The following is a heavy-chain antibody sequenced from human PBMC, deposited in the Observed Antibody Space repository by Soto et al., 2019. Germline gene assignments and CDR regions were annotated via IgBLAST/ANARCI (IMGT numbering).Heavy chain of an antibody. CDR2: ISWNSGSI. CDR1: GFTFDDYA. CDR3: AKEDIVVAGAFDI. V-gene: IGHV3-9*01. Sequence: GGSLRLSCAASGFTFDDYAMHWVRQAPGKGLEWVSGISWNSGSIGYADSVKGRFTISRDKAKNSLYLQMNSLRAEDTALYYCAKEDIVVAGAFDIWGQGTMVTVSS. D-gene: IGHD2-15*01. J-gene: IGHJ3*02.